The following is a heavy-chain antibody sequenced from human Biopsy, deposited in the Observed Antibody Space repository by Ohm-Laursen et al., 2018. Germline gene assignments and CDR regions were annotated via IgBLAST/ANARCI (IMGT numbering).Heavy chain of an antibody. CDR3: ARDDTSGGVAFDI. V-gene: IGHV3-74*01. D-gene: IGHD3-22*01. CDR2: INTDGTTT. Sequence: GSLRLSCAASGFTFNSYWMHWVRQAPGKGLVWVSRINTDGTTTTHADSVRGRFTISRDNAKNTLYLQMTSLRAEDTAFYYCARDDTSGGVAFDIWGRGTMVTVSS. CDR1: GFTFNSYW. J-gene: IGHJ3*02.